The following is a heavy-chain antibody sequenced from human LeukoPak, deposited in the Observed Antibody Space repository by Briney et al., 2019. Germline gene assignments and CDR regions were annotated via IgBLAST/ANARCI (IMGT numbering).Heavy chain of an antibody. Sequence: SETLSLTCAVYDESFSSYYWSWIRQPTGKGLEWIGYIYYSGSTNYNPSLKSRVTISVDTSKNQFSLKLSSVTAADTAVYYCARARTYCYGSGYYYGMDVWGQGTTVTVSS. V-gene: IGHV4-59*01. CDR1: DESFSSYY. CDR2: IYYSGST. CDR3: ARARTYCYGSGYYYGMDV. J-gene: IGHJ6*02. D-gene: IGHD3-10*01.